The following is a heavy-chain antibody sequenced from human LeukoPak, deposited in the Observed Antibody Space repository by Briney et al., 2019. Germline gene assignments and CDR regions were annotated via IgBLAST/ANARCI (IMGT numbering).Heavy chain of an antibody. CDR1: GGSISSYY. D-gene: IGHD1-20*01. CDR2: IYYSGST. Sequence: SETLSLTCTVSGGSISSYYWSWIRQPPGKGLEWIGYIYYSGSTNYNPSLKSRVTISVDTSKNQFSLKLSSVTAADTAVYYCARDRNWNERAFDYWGQGTLVTVSS. J-gene: IGHJ4*02. V-gene: IGHV4-59*01. CDR3: ARDRNWNERAFDY.